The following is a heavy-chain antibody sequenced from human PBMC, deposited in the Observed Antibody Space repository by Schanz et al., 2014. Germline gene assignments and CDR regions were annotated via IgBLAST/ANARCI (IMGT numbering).Heavy chain of an antibody. CDR1: RFTVTNAW. V-gene: IGHV3-15*01. CDR2: IKSKSDGGTT. CDR3: TRVTISPGGHGLDV. Sequence: EVQLLESGGGLVEPGGSLTLSCAASRFTVTNAWMSWVRQAPGKGLEWVGRIKSKSDGGTTDYAAPVKDRFTISRDDSKNSLYLQMSSLKSEDTALYYCTRVTISPGGHGLDVWGQGTTVTVSS. J-gene: IGHJ6*02. D-gene: IGHD3-16*01.